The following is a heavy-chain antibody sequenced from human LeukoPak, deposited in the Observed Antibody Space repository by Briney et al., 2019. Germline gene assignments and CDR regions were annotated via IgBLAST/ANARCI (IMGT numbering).Heavy chain of an antibody. D-gene: IGHD4-23*01. J-gene: IGHJ3*02. CDR1: GGSISSYY. V-gene: IGHV4-59*01. CDR3: ARALRLWGGNSGIAFDI. Sequence: PSETLSLTCTVSGGSISSYYWSWIRQPPGKGLEWIGYIYNSGSTNYNHSLKSRVTISEDMSNNQFSLKLSSVTAADTAVYYCARALRLWGGNSGIAFDIWGQGTMDTVSS. CDR2: IYNSGST.